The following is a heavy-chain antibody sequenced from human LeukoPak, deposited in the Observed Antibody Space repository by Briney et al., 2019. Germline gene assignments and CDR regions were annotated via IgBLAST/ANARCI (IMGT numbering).Heavy chain of an antibody. CDR1: GGSVSSSSYY. CDR2: FYHSGST. CDR3: ARGSGSATVTPFDF. J-gene: IGHJ3*01. Sequence: SETLSLTCTVSGGSVSSSSYYWGWIRQPPGKGLEWIGSFYHSGSTNYNPSLKSRVTISVDVSKNQFSLKLSSVTAADTAVYYCARGSGSATVTPFDFWGQGTMVTVSS. D-gene: IGHD4-17*01. V-gene: IGHV4-61*01.